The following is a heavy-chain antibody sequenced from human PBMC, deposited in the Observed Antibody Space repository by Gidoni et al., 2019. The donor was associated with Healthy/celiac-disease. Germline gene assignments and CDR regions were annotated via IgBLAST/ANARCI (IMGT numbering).Heavy chain of an antibody. Sequence: QVQLVQSGAEVKKPGASVKVSCKVSGYTLTELSMPWVRQATGKGLEWMGGFDPEDGETIYAQKFQGRVTMPEDTSTDTAYIELSSLRSEDTAVYYCATALRAAGKLPYDYWGQGTLVTVSS. CDR1: GYTLTELS. CDR3: ATALRAAGKLPYDY. CDR2: FDPEDGET. V-gene: IGHV1-24*01. J-gene: IGHJ4*02. D-gene: IGHD6-13*01.